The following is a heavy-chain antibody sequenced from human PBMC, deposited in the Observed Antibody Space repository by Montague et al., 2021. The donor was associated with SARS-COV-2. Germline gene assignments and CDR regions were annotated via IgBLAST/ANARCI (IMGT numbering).Heavy chain of an antibody. V-gene: IGHV3-30*04. J-gene: IGHJ4*02. CDR2: ISHDGSNK. CDR3: ARGFRGGYSTFDY. D-gene: IGHD2-21*01. Sequence: SLRLSCAASGFTFSSYAMHWVRQAPGKGLEWVAVISHDGSNKYYXDSVKGRFTISRDNSKNTLYLQMNSLRAEDTAVYYCARGFRGGYSTFDYWGQGTLVTVSS. CDR1: GFTFSSYA.